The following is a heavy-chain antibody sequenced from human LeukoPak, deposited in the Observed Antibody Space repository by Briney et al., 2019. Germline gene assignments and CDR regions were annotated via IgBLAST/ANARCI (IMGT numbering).Heavy chain of an antibody. CDR1: GYTLTELS. CDR3: AGGRRDGYNLQGDY. V-gene: IGHV1-69*13. J-gene: IGHJ4*02. D-gene: IGHD5-24*01. Sequence: SVKVSCKVSGYTLTELSMHWVRQAPGQGLEWMGGIIPIFGTANYAQKFQGRVTITADESTGTAYMELSSLRSEDTAVYYCAGGRRDGYNLQGDYWGQGTLVTVSS. CDR2: IIPIFGTA.